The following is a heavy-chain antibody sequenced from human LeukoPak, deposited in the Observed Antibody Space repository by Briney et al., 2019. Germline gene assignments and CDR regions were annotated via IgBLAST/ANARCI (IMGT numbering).Heavy chain of an antibody. D-gene: IGHD3-22*01. CDR2: IRYDGSNK. Sequence: GGSLRLSCAASGFTFSSYGMHWVRQAPGKGLEGVAFIRYDGSNKYYADSVKGRFTISRDNSKNTLYLQMNRLRAEDTAVYYCARGSMSGYYNYWGQGTLVTVSS. V-gene: IGHV3-30*02. J-gene: IGHJ4*02. CDR3: ARGSMSGYYNY. CDR1: GFTFSSYG.